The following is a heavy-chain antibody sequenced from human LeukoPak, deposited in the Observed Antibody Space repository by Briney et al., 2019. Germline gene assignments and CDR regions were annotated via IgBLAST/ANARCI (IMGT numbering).Heavy chain of an antibody. CDR2: IYYSGST. V-gene: IGHV4-59*08. Sequence: SETLSLTCTVSGGSISSYYWSWIRQPPGKQLEWIGYIYYSGSTNYNPSLESRVTISVDTSKNQFSLELSSVNAADTAVYYCARHGGSRPPYFDYWGQGALVTVSS. J-gene: IGHJ4*02. D-gene: IGHD1-26*01. CDR3: ARHGGSRPPYFDY. CDR1: GGSISSYY.